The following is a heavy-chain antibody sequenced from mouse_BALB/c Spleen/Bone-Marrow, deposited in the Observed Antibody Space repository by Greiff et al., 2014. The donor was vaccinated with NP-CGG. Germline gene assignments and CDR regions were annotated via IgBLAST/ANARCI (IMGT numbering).Heavy chain of an antibody. J-gene: IGHJ2*01. CDR2: IRNKANGYTT. CDR1: GFTFTDYY. Sequence: DVMLVESGGGLVQPGGSLRLSCATSGFTFTDYYMNWVRQPPGKALEWLGFIRNKANGYTTEYSASVKSRFTISRDNSQNILYLQMNTLRADDSATYYCARDKGRVFFDYWGQGTTLTASS. CDR3: ARDKGRVFFDY. V-gene: IGHV7-3*02.